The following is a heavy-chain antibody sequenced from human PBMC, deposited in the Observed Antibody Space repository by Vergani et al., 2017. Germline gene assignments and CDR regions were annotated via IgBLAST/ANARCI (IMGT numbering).Heavy chain of an antibody. D-gene: IGHD3-22*01. CDR3: ARNYYYDTGGRAFDI. CDR2: IYYSGST. Sequence: QVQLQESGPGLVKPSETLSLTCTVSGGSISSYYWSWIRQPPGKGLEWIGYIYYSGSTNYNPSLKSRVTISVDTSKNQFSLKLNSVTAADTAVYYCARNYYYDTGGRAFDIWGQGTMVTVSS. V-gene: IGHV4-59*12. CDR1: GGSISSYY. J-gene: IGHJ3*02.